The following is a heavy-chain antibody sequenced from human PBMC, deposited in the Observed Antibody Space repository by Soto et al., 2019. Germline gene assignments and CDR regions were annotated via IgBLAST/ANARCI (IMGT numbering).Heavy chain of an antibody. CDR3: ARDPVDGYAFFDS. CDR1: GDSVSSNSAT. D-gene: IGHD5-12*01. V-gene: IGHV6-1*01. Sequence: SQTLSLTCAISGDSVSSNSATWNWIRQSPSRGLEWLGRTYYRSKWFNDYALSVKSRVTISVDMSEKQSSLKLTSVTAADTAVYWCARDPVDGYAFFDSWGQGALVTVSS. CDR2: TYYRSKWFN. J-gene: IGHJ5*02.